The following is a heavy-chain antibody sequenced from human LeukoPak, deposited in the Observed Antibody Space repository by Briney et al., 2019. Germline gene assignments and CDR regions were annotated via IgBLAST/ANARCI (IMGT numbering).Heavy chain of an antibody. V-gene: IGHV4-34*01. CDR3: ARDPFGSSPRGGDY. CDR2: INHSGST. J-gene: IGHJ4*02. D-gene: IGHD6-6*01. Sequence: PSETLSLTCAVYGGSFSGYYWSWIRQPPGKGLEWIGEINHSGSTNYNPSLKSRVTISVDTSKNQFSLKLSSVTAADTAVYYCARDPFGSSPRGGDYWGQGTLVTVSS. CDR1: GGSFSGYY.